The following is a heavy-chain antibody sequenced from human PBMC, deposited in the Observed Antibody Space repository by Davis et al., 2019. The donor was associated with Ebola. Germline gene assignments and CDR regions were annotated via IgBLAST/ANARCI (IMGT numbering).Heavy chain of an antibody. CDR1: GGTFSTYA. Sequence: SVKVSCKASGGTFSTYAINWVRQAPAQGLEWMGRIIPILDTPNYAPKFKGRVTITADESTNTAYMELSSLRSEDTAVYYCARRPSTVTGTILHGMDVWGQGTTVSVSS. J-gene: IGHJ6*02. V-gene: IGHV1-69*13. CDR3: ARRPSTVTGTILHGMDV. CDR2: IIPILDTP. D-gene: IGHD6-19*01.